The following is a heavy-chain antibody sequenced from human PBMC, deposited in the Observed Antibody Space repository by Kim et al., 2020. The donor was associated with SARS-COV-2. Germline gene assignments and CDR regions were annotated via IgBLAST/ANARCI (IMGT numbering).Heavy chain of an antibody. D-gene: IGHD5-18*01. CDR3: AIDPDTAMAGAGFDY. J-gene: IGHJ4*01. CDR1: GYSISSGYY. V-gene: IGHV4-38-2*02. CDR2: IYHSGST. Sequence: SETLSLTCTVSGYSISSGYYWGWIRQPPGKGLEWIGSIYHSGSTYYNPSLKSRVTISVDTSKNQFSLKLSSVTAADTAVYYCAIDPDTAMAGAGFDYWG.